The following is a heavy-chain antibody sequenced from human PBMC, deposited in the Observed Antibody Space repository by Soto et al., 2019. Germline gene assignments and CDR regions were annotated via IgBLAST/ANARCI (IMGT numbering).Heavy chain of an antibody. CDR1: GFTFDDYG. CDR3: AREPGSGGRNNWFDP. V-gene: IGHV3-20*04. J-gene: IGHJ5*02. CDR2: INWNGGST. Sequence: GGSLRLSCAASGFTFDDYGMSWVRQAPGKGLEWVSGINWNGGSTGYADSVKGRFTISRDNAKNSLYLQMNSLRAEDTAVYYCAREPGSGGRNNWFDPWGQGTLVTVSS. D-gene: IGHD3-10*01.